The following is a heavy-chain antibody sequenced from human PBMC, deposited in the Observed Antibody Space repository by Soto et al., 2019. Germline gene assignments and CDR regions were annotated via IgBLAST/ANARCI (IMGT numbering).Heavy chain of an antibody. J-gene: IGHJ3*02. Sequence: GSLRLSCAASGFTVSSNYMSWVRQAPGKGLEWVSVIYSGGSTYYADSVKGRFTISRDNSKNTLYLQMNSLRAEDTAVYYCARAYYDSSGYYYVRAAFDIWGQGTMVTV. V-gene: IGHV3-53*01. CDR1: GFTVSSNY. CDR2: IYSGGST. D-gene: IGHD3-22*01. CDR3: ARAYYDSSGYYYVRAAFDI.